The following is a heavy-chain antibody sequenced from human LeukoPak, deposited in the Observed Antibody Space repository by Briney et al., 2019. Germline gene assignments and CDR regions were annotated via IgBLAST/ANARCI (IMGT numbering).Heavy chain of an antibody. CDR1: GGSISSYY. D-gene: IGHD4-17*01. V-gene: IGHV4-59*01. CDR3: ARESDYVSYDAFDI. Sequence: SETLSLTCTVSGGSISSYYWSWIRQPPGKGLEWIGYIYYSGSTNYNPSLKSRVTISVDTSKNQFSLKLSSVTAADTAVYYRARESDYVSYDAFDIWGQGTMVTVSS. J-gene: IGHJ3*02. CDR2: IYYSGST.